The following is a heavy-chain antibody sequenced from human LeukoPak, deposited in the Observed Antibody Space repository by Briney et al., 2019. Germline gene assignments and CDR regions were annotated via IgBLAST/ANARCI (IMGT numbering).Heavy chain of an antibody. CDR1: GGTFSSYA. D-gene: IGHD2-2*01. Sequence: AASVKVSCKASGGTFSSYAISWVRQAPGQGLEWMGGIIPIFGTANYAQKFQGRVTITADESMSTAYMELSSLRSEDTAVYYCARATQHCSSTSCYGYGMDVWGQGTTVTVSS. V-gene: IGHV1-69*13. CDR2: IIPIFGTA. CDR3: ARATQHCSSTSCYGYGMDV. J-gene: IGHJ6*02.